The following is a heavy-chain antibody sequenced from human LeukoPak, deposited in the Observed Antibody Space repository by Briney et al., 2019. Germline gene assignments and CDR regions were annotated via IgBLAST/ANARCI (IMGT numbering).Heavy chain of an antibody. CDR1: KFTFSTYW. J-gene: IGHJ4*02. CDR2: IKQDGSEK. CDR3: ARRRYSGSSQHFDY. D-gene: IGHD1-26*01. Sequence: GGSLRLSCAASKFTFSTYWMSWVRQAPGKGPEWVANIKQDGSEKYYVDSVKGRFTISRDNAKNSLYLQMNSLRAEDTAVYYCARRRYSGSSQHFDYWGLGTLVTVSS. V-gene: IGHV3-7*01.